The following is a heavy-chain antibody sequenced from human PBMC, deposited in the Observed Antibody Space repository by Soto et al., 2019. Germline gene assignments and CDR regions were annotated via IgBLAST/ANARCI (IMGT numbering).Heavy chain of an antibody. J-gene: IGHJ4*02. CDR1: GYISINYC. CDR3: VSDGTATYTGFDY. V-gene: IGHV1-46*03. D-gene: IGHD3-16*01. Sequence: QVQLVQSGAEVKKPGASVQVSCKASGYISINYCMYCVRQAPGQGLEWMGRINPSGDDITYAQNFQGRITMSRDTSTNSLYMELSGLRSEDTAVYHCVSDGTATYTGFDYWGQGTLVTVSS. CDR2: INPSGDDI.